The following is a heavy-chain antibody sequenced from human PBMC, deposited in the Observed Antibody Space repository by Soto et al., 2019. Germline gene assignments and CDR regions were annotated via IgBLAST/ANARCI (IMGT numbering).Heavy chain of an antibody. J-gene: IGHJ4*02. CDR1: GDSISISSYY. CDR2: IHYSGST. Sequence: QLQLQESGPGLVKPSETLSLTCSVSGDSISISSYYWGWVRQPPGKGLEWIGSIHYSGSTHYNPSLQSRVTISGDASKKQFSLKLGSVTAADTAMYYCASTKDETLDFDYWGQGNLVTVSS. V-gene: IGHV4-39*01. CDR3: ASTKDETLDFDY. D-gene: IGHD2-8*01.